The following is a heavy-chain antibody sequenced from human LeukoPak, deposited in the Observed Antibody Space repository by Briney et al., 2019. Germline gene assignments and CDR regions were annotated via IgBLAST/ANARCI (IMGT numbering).Heavy chain of an antibody. Sequence: SETLSLTCTVSGGSISSYYWSWIRQPPGKGLEWIGYIYYSGSTNYNPSLKSRVPISVDTSNNQFSLKLSSVTAADTAVYYCARQSRGNSSGYYGSSYYYYGMDVWGQGTTVTVSS. CDR2: IYYSGST. V-gene: IGHV4-59*08. J-gene: IGHJ6*02. D-gene: IGHD3-22*01. CDR1: GGSISSYY. CDR3: ARQSRGNSSGYYGSSYYYYGMDV.